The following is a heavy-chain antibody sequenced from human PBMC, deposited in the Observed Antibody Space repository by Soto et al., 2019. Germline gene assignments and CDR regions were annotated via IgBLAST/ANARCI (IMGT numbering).Heavy chain of an antibody. Sequence: SETLSLTCAVSGGSMSSGDYSWNWIRQPPGKGLEWIGYIYYGGSTYNNPSLQSRVTVSLDRSRNQFSLKLNSVTAADTAVYYCARVPGPWGQGTTVTVSS. CDR3: ARVPGP. V-gene: IGHV4-30-2*01. CDR1: GGSMSSGDYS. CDR2: IYYGGST. J-gene: IGHJ6*02.